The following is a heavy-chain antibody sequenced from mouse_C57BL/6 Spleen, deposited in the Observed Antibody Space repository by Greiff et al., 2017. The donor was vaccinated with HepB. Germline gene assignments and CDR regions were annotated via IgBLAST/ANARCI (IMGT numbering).Heavy chain of an antibody. CDR2: IDPSDSYT. Sequence: QVQLQQPGAELVMPGASVKLSCKASGYPFTSYWMHWVKQRPGQGLEWIGEIDPSDSYTNYNQKFKGKSTLTVDKSSSTAYMQLSSLTSEDSAVYYCARRDDGYAMDYWGQGTSVTVSS. V-gene: IGHV1-69*01. CDR1: GYPFTSYW. CDR3: ARRDDGYAMDY. J-gene: IGHJ4*01. D-gene: IGHD2-14*01.